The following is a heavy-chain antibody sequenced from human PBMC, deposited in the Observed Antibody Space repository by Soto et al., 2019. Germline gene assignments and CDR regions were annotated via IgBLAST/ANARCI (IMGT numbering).Heavy chain of an antibody. Sequence: SVKVSCKASGGTFSSYAISWVRQAPGQGLEWMGGIIPIFGTANYAQKFQGRVTITADESTSTAYMELSSLRSEDTAVYYCATVKDWGSYRYIEDYYYGMDVWGQGTTVTVSS. V-gene: IGHV1-69*13. J-gene: IGHJ6*02. CDR2: IIPIFGTA. CDR1: GGTFSSYA. D-gene: IGHD3-16*02. CDR3: ATVKDWGSYRYIEDYYYGMDV.